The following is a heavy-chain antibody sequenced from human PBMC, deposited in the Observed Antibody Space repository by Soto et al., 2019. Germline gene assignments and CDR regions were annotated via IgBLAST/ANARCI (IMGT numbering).Heavy chain of an antibody. D-gene: IGHD3-16*02. Sequence: QVQLVQSGAEVKKPGASVKVSCKASGYTFTSYGISWVRQAPGQGLEWMGWISAYNGNTNYAQKLQGRVTMTTDTSTSTAYMELRSQRSDDTAVYYCARPEHTFGGVIVIRDYYYGMDVWGQGTTVTVSS. V-gene: IGHV1-18*01. CDR2: ISAYNGNT. CDR1: GYTFTSYG. CDR3: ARPEHTFGGVIVIRDYYYGMDV. J-gene: IGHJ6*02.